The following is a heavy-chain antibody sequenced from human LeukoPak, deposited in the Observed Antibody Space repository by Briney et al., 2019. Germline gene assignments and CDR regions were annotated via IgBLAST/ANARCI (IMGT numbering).Heavy chain of an antibody. CDR1: GGTFSSYA. Sequence: SVKVSCKASGGTFSSYAISWVRQAPGQGLEWMGGIIPIFGTANYAQKFQGRVTITTDGSTSTAYMELSSLRSEDTAVYYCAKVSSLYHYYYMDVWGKGTTVTVSS. J-gene: IGHJ6*03. CDR2: IIPIFGTA. V-gene: IGHV1-69*05. CDR3: AKVSSLYHYYYMDV.